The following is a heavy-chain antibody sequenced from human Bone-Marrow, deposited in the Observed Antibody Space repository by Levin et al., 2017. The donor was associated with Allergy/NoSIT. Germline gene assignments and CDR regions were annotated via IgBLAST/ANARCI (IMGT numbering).Heavy chain of an antibody. J-gene: IGHJ3*02. V-gene: IGHV3-66*01. CDR2: VYSGGST. CDR1: GFTVSSNY. D-gene: IGHD2-2*01. CDR3: ATDRAYCSNTTCYLPDAFDI. Sequence: LSGGSLRLSCVASGFTVSSNYMNWVRQAPGKGLEWVSVVYSGGSTYYADSVKGRFTISRDNSKNTLYLQMSSLRAEDTAVYYCATDRAYCSNTTCYLPDAFDIWGQGTMVTVSS.